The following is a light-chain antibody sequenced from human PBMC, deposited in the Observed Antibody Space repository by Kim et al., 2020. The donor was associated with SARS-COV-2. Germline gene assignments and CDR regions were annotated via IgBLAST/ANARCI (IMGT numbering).Light chain of an antibody. CDR2: YDS. Sequence: APGKTTRIPCGGNNIGSKSVHWYQQKTGQAPVLVIYYDSDRPSGIPERFSGSNSGNTATLTIRRVEAGDEADYYCQVWDSSSDHVVFGGGTKLTVL. CDR3: QVWDSSSDHVV. CDR1: NIGSKS. J-gene: IGLJ2*01. V-gene: IGLV3-21*04.